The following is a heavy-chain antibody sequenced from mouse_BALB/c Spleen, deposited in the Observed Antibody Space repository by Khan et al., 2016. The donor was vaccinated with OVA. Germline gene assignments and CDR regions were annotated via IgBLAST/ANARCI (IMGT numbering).Heavy chain of an antibody. Sequence: VQLQQSGAELVRPGVSVKISCKGSGYTFTDFTIHWVKQSHAKSLEWIGVISTYYGDGTYNQRFKGKATMTVDKSSSTAYMELARLTSEDSAIXYCARGGGGDRFAYWGQGTLVTVSA. V-gene: IGHV1S137*01. CDR2: ISTYYGDG. CDR3: ARGGGGDRFAY. J-gene: IGHJ3*01. CDR1: GYTFTDFT.